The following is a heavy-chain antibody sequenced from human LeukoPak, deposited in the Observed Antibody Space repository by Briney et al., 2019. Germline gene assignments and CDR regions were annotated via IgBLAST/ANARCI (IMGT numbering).Heavy chain of an antibody. D-gene: IGHD1-1*01. Sequence: SETLSLTCTVSGGSISSYYWNWIRQPPGKGLEWIGYIYYTGNTNYNPSLKSRVTISVDTSKNQFSLKLSSVTAADTAVYYCARDRLQLQSWGQGTLVTVSS. J-gene: IGHJ5*02. CDR2: IYYTGNT. V-gene: IGHV4-59*01. CDR1: GGSISSYY. CDR3: ARDRLQLQS.